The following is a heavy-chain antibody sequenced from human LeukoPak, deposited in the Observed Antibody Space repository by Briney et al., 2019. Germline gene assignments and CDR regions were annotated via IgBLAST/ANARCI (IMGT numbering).Heavy chain of an antibody. D-gene: IGHD2-15*01. CDR1: GFTFDDYG. J-gene: IGHJ4*02. V-gene: IGHV3-20*04. CDR3: ARSVAASRDY. Sequence: PGGSLRLSWAASGFTFDDYGMRWVRRAPGEGPEWVSGINWNGGSTAYGDSVKGPFTISRDNAKTSLYLQMNSLRAEDTALYYCARSVAASRDYWGQGTLVTVSS. CDR2: INWNGGST.